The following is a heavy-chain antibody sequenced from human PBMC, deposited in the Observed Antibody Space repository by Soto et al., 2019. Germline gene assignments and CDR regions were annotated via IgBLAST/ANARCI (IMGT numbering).Heavy chain of an antibody. CDR3: ARDLYCSSTSCQYYYYGMDV. D-gene: IGHD2-2*01. CDR1: GYTFTSYG. CDR2: ISAYNGNT. V-gene: IGHV1-18*04. Sequence: QVQLVQSGAEVKKPGASVKVSCTASGYTFTSYGISWVRQAPGQGLEWMGWISAYNGNTNYAQKLQGRVTMTTDTSTSTAYMELRSLRSDDTAVYYCARDLYCSSTSCQYYYYGMDVWGQGTTVTVSS. J-gene: IGHJ6*02.